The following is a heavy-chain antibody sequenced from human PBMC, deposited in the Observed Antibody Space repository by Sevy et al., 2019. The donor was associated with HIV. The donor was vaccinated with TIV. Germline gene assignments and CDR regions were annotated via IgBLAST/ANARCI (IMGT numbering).Heavy chain of an antibody. CDR2: IKPDGSDK. V-gene: IGHV3-7*01. J-gene: IGHJ5*02. CDR1: GFTFSKYW. Sequence: GGSLRLSCAASGFTFSKYWMSWVRQAPGKGLEWVANIKPDGSDKYYVGSLKGRFTISRDNAKNSLYLQMNNLGAEDTAVYYCARVMDHGELGNWFAPRGQGNLATVSS. D-gene: IGHD4-17*01. CDR3: ARVMDHGELGNWFAP.